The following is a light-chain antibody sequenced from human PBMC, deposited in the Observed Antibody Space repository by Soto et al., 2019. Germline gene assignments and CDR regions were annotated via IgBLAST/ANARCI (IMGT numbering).Light chain of an antibody. CDR3: QQSYSVPFT. J-gene: IGKJ5*01. V-gene: IGKV1-39*01. CDR2: AAS. CDR1: LSVRNY. Sequence: DIQLTQSPSSLSASVGDRVTISCRASLSVRNYLSWYQWKPGKAPSLLIYAASSLHSGVPSRFSGSASGADFTLTNNNLHPEDFATYYCQQSYSVPFTFGQGTRLQLK.